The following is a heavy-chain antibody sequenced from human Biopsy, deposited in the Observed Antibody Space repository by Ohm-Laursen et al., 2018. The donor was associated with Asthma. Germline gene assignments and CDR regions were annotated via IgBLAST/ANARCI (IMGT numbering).Heavy chain of an antibody. Sequence: ASVKVSCKAPGGTFSNFAISWVRQAPGQGLEWLGGIMTVFGTTNYAPKSQGRVTITADESTSTAYMEVTSLRSEDTAIYYCARCQVGYSSGWSLLLKKIYYSGMGVWGQGTAVTVS. CDR2: IMTVFGTT. J-gene: IGHJ6*02. V-gene: IGHV1-69*13. CDR1: GGTFSNFA. CDR3: ARCQVGYSSGWSLLLKKIYYSGMGV. D-gene: IGHD6-19*01.